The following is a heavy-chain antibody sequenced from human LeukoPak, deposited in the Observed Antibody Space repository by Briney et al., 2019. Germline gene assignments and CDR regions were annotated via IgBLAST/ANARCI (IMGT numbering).Heavy chain of an antibody. CDR3: ATTSYSAGNDS. CDR1: GFTVSSNY. D-gene: IGHD2-21*01. V-gene: IGHV3-53*01. Sequence: GGSLGLSCAASGFTVSSNYMSWVRQAPGKGLEWVSVIYSGGSTYYADSVRGRFSISRDNSKNTLYLQMNSLRAEDTAVYYCATTSYSAGNDSWGQGTLVTVSS. J-gene: IGHJ4*02. CDR2: IYSGGST.